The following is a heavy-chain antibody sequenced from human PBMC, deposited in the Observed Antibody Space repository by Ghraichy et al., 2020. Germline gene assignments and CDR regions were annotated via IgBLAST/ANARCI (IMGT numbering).Heavy chain of an antibody. CDR3: AKDYYGDYRIDY. V-gene: IGHV3-23*01. CDR2: ISGSGGST. Sequence: GESLNISCAASGFTFSSYAMSWVRQAPGKGLEWVSAISGSGGSTYYADSVKGRFTISRDNSKNTLYLQMNSLRAEDTAVYYCAKDYYGDYRIDYWGQGTLVTVSS. D-gene: IGHD4-17*01. CDR1: GFTFSSYA. J-gene: IGHJ4*02.